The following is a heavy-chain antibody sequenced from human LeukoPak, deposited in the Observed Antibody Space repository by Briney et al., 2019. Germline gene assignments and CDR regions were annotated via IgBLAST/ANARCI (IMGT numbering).Heavy chain of an antibody. CDR2: ISRGGSTT. CDR3: ASHWGSSSWACEH. CDR1: GFTFSDYY. V-gene: IGHV3-11*04. D-gene: IGHD6-13*01. Sequence: GGSLRLSCAASGFTFSDYYMNWIRQALGKGLEWVSYISRGGSTTYYADSVKGRFTTSRDNAKNSLYLQMNSLRVEDTAVYYCASHWGSSSWACEHWGQGTLVTVSS. J-gene: IGHJ4*02.